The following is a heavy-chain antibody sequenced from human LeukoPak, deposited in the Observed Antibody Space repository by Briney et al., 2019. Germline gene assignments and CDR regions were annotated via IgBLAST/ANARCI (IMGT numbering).Heavy chain of an antibody. CDR3: ARVFTIATIATWFDP. J-gene: IGHJ5*02. V-gene: IGHV1-18*01. Sequence: GASVKVSCKASGYTFTSYGISWVRQAPGQGLEWMGWISAYNGNTNYAQKLQGRVTMTTDTSTSTAYMELRSLRSDDTAVYYCARVFTIATIATWFDPWGQGTLVTVSS. D-gene: IGHD1-26*01. CDR2: ISAYNGNT. CDR1: GYTFTSYG.